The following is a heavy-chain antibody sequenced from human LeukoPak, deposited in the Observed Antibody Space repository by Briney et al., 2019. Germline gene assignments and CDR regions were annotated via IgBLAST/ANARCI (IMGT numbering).Heavy chain of an antibody. Sequence: ASVKVSCKASGYTFTGYYMHWVRQTPGQGLEWMGWINPNSGGTNYAQKFQGRVTLTRDTSISTAYMELSRLRSDDTAVYYCAISGWYGVPFDYWGQGTLVTVSS. CDR2: INPNSGGT. V-gene: IGHV1-2*02. D-gene: IGHD6-19*01. CDR1: GYTFTGYY. CDR3: AISGWYGVPFDY. J-gene: IGHJ4*02.